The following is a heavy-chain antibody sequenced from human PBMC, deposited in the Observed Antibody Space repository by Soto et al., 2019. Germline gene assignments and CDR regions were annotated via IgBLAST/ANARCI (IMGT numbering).Heavy chain of an antibody. CDR2: ILDDGNNK. D-gene: IGHD2-15*01. Sequence: QVQLVESGGGVVQPGRSLRLSCAASGFTFSNYIMHWVRQAPGKGLEWVAFILDDGNNKYYADSVKGRFTISRDNSKNTLYLQMKRLRTEDTAVYYCARDDEGGSYCDLGYWGQGTLGTVSS. J-gene: IGHJ4*02. CDR3: ARDDEGGSYCDLGY. CDR1: GFTFSNYI. V-gene: IGHV3-30-3*01.